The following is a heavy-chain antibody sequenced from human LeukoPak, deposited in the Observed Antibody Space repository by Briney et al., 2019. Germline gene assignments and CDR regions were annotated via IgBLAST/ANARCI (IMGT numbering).Heavy chain of an antibody. CDR3: ASGTALDIVVVPAALFDY. V-gene: IGHV3-21*01. J-gene: IGHJ4*02. CDR1: GFTFSSYS. CDR2: ISSSSSYI. D-gene: IGHD2-2*03. Sequence: GGSLRLSCAASGFTFSSYSMNWVRQAPGKGLEWVSSISSSSSYIYYADSVKGRFTISRDNAKNSLYLQMNSLRAEDTAVYYCASGTALDIVVVPAALFDYWGQGTLVTVSS.